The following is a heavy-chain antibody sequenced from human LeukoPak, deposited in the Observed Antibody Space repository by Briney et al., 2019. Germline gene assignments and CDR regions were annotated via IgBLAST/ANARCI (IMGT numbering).Heavy chain of an antibody. CDR2: INHSGST. J-gene: IGHJ6*02. V-gene: IGHV4-34*01. Sequence: SETLSLTCAVYGGSFSGYYWSWIRQPPGKGLAWIGEINHSGSTNYNPSLKSRVTISVDTSKNQFSLKLSSVTAADTAVYYCARTLGIAVAASYYYGMDVWGQGSTVTVSS. D-gene: IGHD6-19*01. CDR1: GGSFSGYY. CDR3: ARTLGIAVAASYYYGMDV.